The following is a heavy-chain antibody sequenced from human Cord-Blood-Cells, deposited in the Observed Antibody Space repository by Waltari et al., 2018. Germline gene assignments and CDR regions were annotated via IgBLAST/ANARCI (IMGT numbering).Heavy chain of an antibody. Sequence: QVQLVQSGAEVKKPGASVKVSCKASGYTFTGYYMHWVRQAPGQGLEWMGWISPNRGGKNYAQKFQGWVTMTRDTSISTAYMELSRLRSDDTAVYYCARDPTGDDAFDIWGQGTMVTVSS. D-gene: IGHD7-27*01. CDR2: ISPNRGGK. J-gene: IGHJ3*02. CDR1: GYTFTGYY. V-gene: IGHV1-2*04. CDR3: ARDPTGDDAFDI.